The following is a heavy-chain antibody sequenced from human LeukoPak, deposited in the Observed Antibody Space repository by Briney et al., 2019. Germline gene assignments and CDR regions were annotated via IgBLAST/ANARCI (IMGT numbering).Heavy chain of an antibody. D-gene: IGHD7-27*01. CDR2: ISSSSSYI. Sequence: GGSLRLSCAASGFTFSSYSMNWVRQAPGKGLEWVSSISSSSSYIYYADSVKGRSTISRDNAKNSLYLQINSLRAEDTAVYYCASSRATGDQNWGQGTLVTVSS. CDR1: GFTFSSYS. CDR3: ASSRATGDQN. J-gene: IGHJ4*02. V-gene: IGHV3-21*01.